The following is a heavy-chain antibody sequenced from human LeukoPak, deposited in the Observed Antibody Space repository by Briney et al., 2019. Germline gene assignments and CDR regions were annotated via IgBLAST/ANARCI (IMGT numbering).Heavy chain of an antibody. J-gene: IGHJ4*02. D-gene: IGHD2-15*01. V-gene: IGHV3-23*01. CDR1: GFTFSSYA. CDR2: ISGSGGST. Sequence: SGGSLRLSCAASGFTFSSYAMSWVRQAPGKGLEWVSAISGSGGSTYYADSVKGRFTISRDNSKNTLYLQMNSLRAEDTAVYCCANQRDIVVVVAAPPADYWGQGTLVTVSS. CDR3: ANQRDIVVVVAAPPADY.